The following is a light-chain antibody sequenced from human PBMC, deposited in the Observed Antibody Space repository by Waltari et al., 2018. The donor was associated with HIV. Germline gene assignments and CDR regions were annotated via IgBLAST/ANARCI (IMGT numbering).Light chain of an antibody. V-gene: IGLV1-47*01. J-gene: IGLJ1*01. CDR3: AAWDDRLSGFYV. CDR1: SFNIGSNF. CDR2: RNN. Sequence: QSVLTQPPSASGTPGQRVTIRCSGSSFNIGSNFVYWYQQLPGAAPKLLIYRNNQRPSGGPDRFSGSKSGTSASLAISGLRSEDEADYYCAAWDDRLSGFYVVGTGTKVTVL.